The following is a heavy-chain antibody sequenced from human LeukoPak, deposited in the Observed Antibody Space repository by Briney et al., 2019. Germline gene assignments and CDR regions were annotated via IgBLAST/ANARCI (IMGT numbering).Heavy chain of an antibody. CDR1: GGSISDRTW. CDR3: VLGSGAILLED. D-gene: IGHD3-10*01. Sequence: SETLSLTCAVSGGSISDRTWWSWVRQSPGRGLEWIAEIYSDYTNYNPSLKSRVDISVDKSKNHFSLKLSSLTAADKAVYYCVLGSGAILLEDWGPGTLVIVSS. V-gene: IGHV4-4*02. CDR2: IYSDYT. J-gene: IGHJ4*02.